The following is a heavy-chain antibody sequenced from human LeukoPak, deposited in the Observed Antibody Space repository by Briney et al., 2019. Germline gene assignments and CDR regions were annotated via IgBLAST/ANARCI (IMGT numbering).Heavy chain of an antibody. CDR2: VSYTGST. J-gene: IGHJ4*02. CDR3: ARASTVTTWSLGY. CDR1: GGSISSYN. D-gene: IGHD4-17*01. Sequence: SESLSLTCFVSGGSISSYNWSWIRKPPWKGLEWIGYVSYTGSTNCNPSLKSRVTMSVDTSKNQFSLNLSSVTAADTAMYYCARASTVTTWSLGYWGQGILVTVSS. V-gene: IGHV4-59*01.